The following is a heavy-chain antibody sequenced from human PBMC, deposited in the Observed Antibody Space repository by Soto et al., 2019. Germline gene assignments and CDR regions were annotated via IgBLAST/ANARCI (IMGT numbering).Heavy chain of an antibody. Sequence: SETLSLTWTVSGGSISSYYWSWIRQPPGKGLEWIGYIYYSGSTNYNPSLKSRVTISVDTSKNQFSLKLSSVTAADTAVYYCARQGRDRYYFDYWGQGTLVTVSS. CDR3: ARQGRDRYYFDY. V-gene: IGHV4-59*08. J-gene: IGHJ4*02. CDR1: GGSISSYY. CDR2: IYYSGST.